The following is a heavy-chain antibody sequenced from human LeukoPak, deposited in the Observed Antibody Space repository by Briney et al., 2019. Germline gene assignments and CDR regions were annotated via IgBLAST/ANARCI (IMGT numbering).Heavy chain of an antibody. CDR1: GFTFSSYS. D-gene: IGHD3-3*01. Sequence: GGSLRLSCAASGFTFSSYSMNWVRQAPGKGLEWVSSISSSSSYIYYADSVKGRFTISRDNAKNSLYLQMNSLRAEDTAVYYCASGYYDFWSGPSPYIDYWGQGTLVIVSS. CDR2: ISSSSSYI. V-gene: IGHV3-21*04. CDR3: ASGYYDFWSGPSPYIDY. J-gene: IGHJ4*02.